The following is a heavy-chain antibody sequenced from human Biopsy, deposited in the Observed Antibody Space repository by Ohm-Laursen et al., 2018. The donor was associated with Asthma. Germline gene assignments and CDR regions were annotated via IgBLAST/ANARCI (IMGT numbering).Heavy chain of an antibody. CDR1: GYTFTSYA. J-gene: IGHJ3*02. V-gene: IGHV1-3*01. Sequence: ATVKISCKASGYTFTSYAMHWVRQAPGQRLEWMGWINAGNGNTKYSQKFQGRVTITRDTSASTAYMELSSLRSEDTAVYYCASSIAVADSDAFDIWGQGTMVTVSS. D-gene: IGHD6-19*01. CDR3: ASSIAVADSDAFDI. CDR2: INAGNGNT.